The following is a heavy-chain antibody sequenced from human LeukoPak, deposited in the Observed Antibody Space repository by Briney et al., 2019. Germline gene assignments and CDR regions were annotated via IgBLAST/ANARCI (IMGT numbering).Heavy chain of an antibody. V-gene: IGHV3-23*01. CDR1: GFTFSSYA. CDR3: ASEGEATGGFDY. CDR2: ISGSGGST. Sequence: PGGSLRLSCAASGFTFSSYAVSWVRQAPGKGLEWVSAISGSGGSTYYADSVKGRFTISRDNAKNTLYLQMNSLRAEDTAVYYCASEGEATGGFDYWGQGTLVTVSS. D-gene: IGHD1-26*01. J-gene: IGHJ4*02.